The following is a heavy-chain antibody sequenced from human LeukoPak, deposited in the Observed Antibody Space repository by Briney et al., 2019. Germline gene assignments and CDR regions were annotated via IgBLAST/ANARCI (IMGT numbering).Heavy chain of an antibody. CDR1: GGSVSSGSYY. CDR3: ARGIAAAGTVHNWFDP. Sequence: SETLSLTCTVSGGSVSSGSYYWSWIRQPPGKGLEWIGYIHYSGSTNYNPSLKSRVTISVDTSKNQFSLKLSSVTAADTAVYYCARGIAAAGTVHNWFDPWGQGTLVTVSS. V-gene: IGHV4-61*01. D-gene: IGHD6-13*01. J-gene: IGHJ5*02. CDR2: IHYSGST.